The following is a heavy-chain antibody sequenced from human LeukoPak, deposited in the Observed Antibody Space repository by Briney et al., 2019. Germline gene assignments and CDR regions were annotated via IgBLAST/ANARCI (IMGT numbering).Heavy chain of an antibody. CDR2: IYYSGST. D-gene: IGHD3-9*01. J-gene: IGHJ3*02. V-gene: IGHV4-59*01. Sequence: SETLSLTCTVSGGSISSYYWSWIRQPPGKGLEWIGYIYYSGSTNYNPSLKSRVTISVDTSKNQFSLKLSSVTAADTAVYYCARGVTVLRYFDWFWNAFDIWGQGTVVTVSS. CDR3: ARGVTVLRYFDWFWNAFDI. CDR1: GGSISSYY.